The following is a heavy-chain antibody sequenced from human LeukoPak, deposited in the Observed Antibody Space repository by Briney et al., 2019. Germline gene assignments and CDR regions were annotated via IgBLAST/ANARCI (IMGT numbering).Heavy chain of an antibody. J-gene: IGHJ6*03. CDR3: AREVGAVPAAIYYYCMDV. Sequence: GGSLRLSCAASGFTFSDYYMSWVRQAPGKGLEWVSYISSSGSTIYYADSVKGRFTISRDNAKNSLYLQMNSLRAEDTAVYYCAREVGAVPAAIYYYCMDVWGKGTTVTVSS. CDR1: GFTFSDYY. D-gene: IGHD2-2*01. CDR2: ISSSGSTI. V-gene: IGHV3-11*01.